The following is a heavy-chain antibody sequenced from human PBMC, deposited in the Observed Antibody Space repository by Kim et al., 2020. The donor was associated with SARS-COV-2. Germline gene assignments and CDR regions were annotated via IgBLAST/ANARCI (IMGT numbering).Heavy chain of an antibody. CDR3: AREDTAMVIGAWFDP. V-gene: IGHV3-74*01. J-gene: IGHJ5*02. Sequence: GGSLRLSCAASGFTFSSYWMHWVRQAPGKGLVWVSRINSDGSSTSYADSVKGRFTISRDNAKNTLYLQMNSLRAEDTAVYYCAREDTAMVIGAWFDPWGQGTLVTVSS. CDR1: GFTFSSYW. D-gene: IGHD5-18*01. CDR2: INSDGSST.